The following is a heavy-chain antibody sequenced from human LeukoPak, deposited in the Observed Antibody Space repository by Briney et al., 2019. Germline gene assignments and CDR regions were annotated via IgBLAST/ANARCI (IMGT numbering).Heavy chain of an antibody. CDR1: GGSFSSYA. J-gene: IGHJ6*03. CDR3: AREGSSGWSADYMDV. V-gene: IGHV1-69*05. Sequence: SVKVSCKASGGSFSSYAISWVRQAPGQGLEWMGRIIPIFGTAHYAQKFQGRVTITTDESTSTAYMELSSLRSEDTAMYYCAREGSSGWSADYMDVWGRGTAVTVSS. D-gene: IGHD6-19*01. CDR2: IIPIFGTA.